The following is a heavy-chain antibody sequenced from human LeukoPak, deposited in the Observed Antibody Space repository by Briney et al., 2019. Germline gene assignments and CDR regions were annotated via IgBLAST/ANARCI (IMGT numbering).Heavy chain of an antibody. CDR1: GGSISSSSYY. J-gene: IGHJ5*02. CDR3: AREHIAAAGRVGPGREWFDP. D-gene: IGHD6-13*01. Sequence: WETLSLTCTVSGGSISSSSYYWGWIRQPPGKELEWSGSIYYSGSTYYNPSLKSRVTISVDTSKNQFSLKLSSVTAADTAVYYCAREHIAAAGRVGPGREWFDPWGPGNLVTVSS. V-gene: IGHV4-39*07. CDR2: IYYSGST.